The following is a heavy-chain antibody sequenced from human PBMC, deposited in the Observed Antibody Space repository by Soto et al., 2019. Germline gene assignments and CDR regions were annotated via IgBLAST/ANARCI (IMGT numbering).Heavy chain of an antibody. D-gene: IGHD3-3*01. CDR2: ISYDGSNK. J-gene: IGHJ6*02. V-gene: IGHV3-30*03. Sequence: PWGSLRLSCAAPGFTFSSYGMHWVRQAPGKGLEWVAVISYDGSNKYYADSVKGRFTISRDNSKNTLYLQMNSLRAEDTAVYYCARDRYDFWSGKGYGMDVWGQGTTVPVSS. CDR1: GFTFSSYG. CDR3: ARDRYDFWSGKGYGMDV.